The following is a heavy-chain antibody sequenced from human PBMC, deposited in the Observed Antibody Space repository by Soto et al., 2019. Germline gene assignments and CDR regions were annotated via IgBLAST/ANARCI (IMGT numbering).Heavy chain of an antibody. CDR1: GYAFTSYG. Sequence: QVHLVQSGAEVKKPGASVKASCKASGYAFTSYGMSWGRQAPGQGLEWMGWINTYNSDTNSAPRVQGRIVMATDTSTSTAYTELRGLTSDDTAVYYCVRDERDSCRGGNCVLFVYWGQGTLVSVSS. J-gene: IGHJ4*02. D-gene: IGHD2-15*01. V-gene: IGHV1-18*04. CDR3: VRDERDSCRGGNCVLFVY. CDR2: INTYNSDT.